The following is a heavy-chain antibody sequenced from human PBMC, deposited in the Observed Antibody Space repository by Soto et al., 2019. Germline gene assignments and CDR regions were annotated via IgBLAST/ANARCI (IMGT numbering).Heavy chain of an antibody. CDR1: GFTFSDHA. CDR2: IRGDLVTT. D-gene: IGHD6-6*01. J-gene: IGHJ4*02. Sequence: EMQLLESGGDLVQPGGSLRLSCATSGFTFSDHAMHWVRQAPGEGLEWVSGIRGDLVTTPYADSVKGRFTISRDNSKNTLYLQMNSLRAEDTAIYYCVILSNWGQGTLVTVSS. CDR3: VILSN. V-gene: IGHV3-23*01.